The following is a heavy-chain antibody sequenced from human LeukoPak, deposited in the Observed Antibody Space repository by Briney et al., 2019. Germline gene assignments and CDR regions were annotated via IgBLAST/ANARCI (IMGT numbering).Heavy chain of an antibody. Sequence: SETLSLTCTVSGGHISTYYWSWIRQDPGKGLEWIGYIYYSGSTKYNPSLKSRVTISVDTSKNQFSLKLSSVTAADTAVYFCARGITDSIWYLDYWGQGTLVTVSS. J-gene: IGHJ4*02. CDR1: GGHISTYY. D-gene: IGHD3-22*01. V-gene: IGHV4-59*01. CDR2: IYYSGST. CDR3: ARGITDSIWYLDY.